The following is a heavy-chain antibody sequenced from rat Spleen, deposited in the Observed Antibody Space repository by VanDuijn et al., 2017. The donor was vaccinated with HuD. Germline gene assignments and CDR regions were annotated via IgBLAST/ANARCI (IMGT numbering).Heavy chain of an antibody. D-gene: IGHD1-12*02. V-gene: IGHV5-19*01. CDR1: GFTFSNYG. J-gene: IGHJ4*01. CDR3: ARSHYDVTYYSTRYVMDA. Sequence: EVQLVEYGGGLVQPGRSLKLSCAASGFTFSNYGMHWIRQAPTKGLEWVASISPSGGSTYYRDSVKGRFTISRDNAKSTLYLQMDSLRSEDTATYYCARSHYDVTYYSTRYVMDAWGQGASVTVSS. CDR2: ISPSGGST.